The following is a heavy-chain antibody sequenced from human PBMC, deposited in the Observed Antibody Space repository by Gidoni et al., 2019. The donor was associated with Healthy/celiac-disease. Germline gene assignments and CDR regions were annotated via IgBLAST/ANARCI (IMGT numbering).Heavy chain of an antibody. CDR1: GSSISSSSYH. Sequence: QLQLPESGPGLVKPSETLSLTCTVSGSSISSSSYHWGWIRQPPGKGLEWIGGIYYSGSTYYNPSLKSRVTISVDTSKNQFSLKLSSVTAADTAVYYCASQYSSGWSRFDYWGQGTLVTVSS. J-gene: IGHJ4*02. CDR3: ASQYSSGWSRFDY. CDR2: IYYSGST. D-gene: IGHD6-13*01. V-gene: IGHV4-39*01.